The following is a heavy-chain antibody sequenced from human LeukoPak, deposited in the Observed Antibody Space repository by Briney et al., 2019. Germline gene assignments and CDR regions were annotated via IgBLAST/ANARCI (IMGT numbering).Heavy chain of an antibody. CDR2: IYYSGST. V-gene: IGHV4-30-4*01. D-gene: IGHD4-17*01. J-gene: IGHJ5*02. CDR1: GGSISSGDYY. CDR3: ARAGSLYGDYASWFDP. Sequence: PSQTLSLTCTVSGGSISSGDYYWSWIRQPPGKGLEWIGYIYYSGSTYYNPSLKSGVTISVDTSKNQFSLKLSSVTAADTAVYYCARAGSLYGDYASWFDPWGQGTLVTVSS.